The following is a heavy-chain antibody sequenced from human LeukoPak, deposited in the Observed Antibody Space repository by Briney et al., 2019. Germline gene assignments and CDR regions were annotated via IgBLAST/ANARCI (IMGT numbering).Heavy chain of an antibody. CDR3: ARGAWYSGSLYNWFDP. J-gene: IGHJ5*02. CDR1: GGSISSYY. V-gene: IGHV4-59*01. CDR2: IYYSGST. Sequence: SETLSLTCTVSGGSISSYYWSWIRQPPGKGLEWIGYIYYSGSTNYNPSLKSRVTISVDTSKNQFSLKLSSVTAADTAVYYCARGAWYSGSLYNWFDPWGQGTLVTVSS. D-gene: IGHD1-26*01.